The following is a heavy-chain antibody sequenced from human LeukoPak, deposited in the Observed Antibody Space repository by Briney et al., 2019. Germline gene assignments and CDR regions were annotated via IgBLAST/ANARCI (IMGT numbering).Heavy chain of an antibody. J-gene: IGHJ3*02. Sequence: GGSLRLSCAASGFTFSSYAMSWVRQAPGKGLEWVAVISYDGSNKYYADSVKGRFTISRDNAKNSLYLQMNSLRAEDTAVYYCARGWSRYSFGNAFGIWGQGTMVTVSS. V-gene: IGHV3-30*03. CDR3: ARGWSRYSFGNAFGI. CDR1: GFTFSSYA. CDR2: ISYDGSNK. D-gene: IGHD3-3*01.